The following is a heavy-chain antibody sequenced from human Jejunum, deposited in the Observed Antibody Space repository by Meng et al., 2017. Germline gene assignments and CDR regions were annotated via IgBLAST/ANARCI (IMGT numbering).Heavy chain of an antibody. V-gene: IGHV3-7*01. CDR1: GFTFSRYW. CDR3: ASYTDTSDWYALDY. Sequence: GESLKISCAASGFTFSRYWMSWVRQAPGKGLEWVANIKEDGNEKNYVDSVKGRFTVSRDNAKNALYLQINSLRDDDTAVYYCASYTDTSDWYALDYWGQGTLVTGAS. J-gene: IGHJ4*02. CDR2: IKEDGNEK. D-gene: IGHD6-19*01.